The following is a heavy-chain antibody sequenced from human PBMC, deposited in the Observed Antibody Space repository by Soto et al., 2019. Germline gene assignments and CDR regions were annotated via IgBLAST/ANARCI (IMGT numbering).Heavy chain of an antibody. Sequence: LRLSFAASGXTFDRYGMHWVRQAPGKGLEWVAVIWSDGSTEYYADSVKGRFTISRDNSKNTMYLQMNSLRGEDTGVYYCARGRIPSAIFDWFDPWGQGTLVTVSS. D-gene: IGHD2-2*01. CDR1: GXTFDRYG. CDR2: IWSDGSTE. V-gene: IGHV3-33*01. J-gene: IGHJ5*02. CDR3: ARGRIPSAIFDWFDP.